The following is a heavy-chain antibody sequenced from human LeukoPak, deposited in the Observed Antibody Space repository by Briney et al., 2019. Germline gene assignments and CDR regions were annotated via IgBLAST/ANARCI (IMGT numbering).Heavy chain of an antibody. V-gene: IGHV3-74*01. J-gene: IGHJ6*03. CDR1: GFAFSAYW. CDR3: AREKEQQRVYHYMDV. Sequence: GGSLRLSCEASGFAFSAYWMHWVRQAPGKGLVWVSRIKTDGSSTSYADSVKGRFTISRDNAKNTLYLQMNSLRAEDTAVYYCAREKEQQRVYHYMDVWGEGTTVTVSS. D-gene: IGHD6-13*01. CDR2: IKTDGSST.